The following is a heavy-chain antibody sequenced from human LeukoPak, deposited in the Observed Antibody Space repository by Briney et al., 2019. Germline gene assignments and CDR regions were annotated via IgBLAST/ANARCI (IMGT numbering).Heavy chain of an antibody. V-gene: IGHV1-18*01. CDR2: ITHYNGHT. D-gene: IGHD1-1*01. Sequence: ASVKVSCRASGYTLFSYLTAWVRLAPGQGLEWMGWITHYNGHTNYAQKFQGRLTMTADTSTSTVYMELRSLRSDDTAVYYCARVFTGNYESRRFDFWGQGTLITVSS. CDR1: GYTLFSYL. J-gene: IGHJ4*02. CDR3: ARVFTGNYESRRFDF.